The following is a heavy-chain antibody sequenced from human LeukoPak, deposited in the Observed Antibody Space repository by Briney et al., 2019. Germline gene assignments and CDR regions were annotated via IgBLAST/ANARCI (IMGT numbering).Heavy chain of an antibody. J-gene: IGHJ4*02. CDR1: GFTFSSYE. V-gene: IGHV3-48*03. CDR3: ARGGYDYVWGSYHSPSSDY. D-gene: IGHD3-16*02. Sequence: TGGSLRLSCAASGFTFSSYEMNWVRQAPGKGLEWVSYISSSGSTIYYADSVKGRFTISRDNAKNSLYLQMNSLRAEDTAVYYCARGGYDYVWGSYHSPSSDYWGQGTLVTVSS. CDR2: ISSSGSTI.